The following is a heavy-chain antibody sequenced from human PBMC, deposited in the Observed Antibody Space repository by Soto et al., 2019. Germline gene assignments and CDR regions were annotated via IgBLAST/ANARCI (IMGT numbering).Heavy chain of an antibody. Sequence: ASVKVSCKASGYTFTSYDINWVRQATGQGLEWMGWMNPNSGNTGYAQKFQGRVTMTRNTSISTAYMELSSLRSEGTAVYYCARVGESMVRGVHFDYWGQGTLVTVSS. CDR2: MNPNSGNT. CDR3: ARVGESMVRGVHFDY. V-gene: IGHV1-8*01. J-gene: IGHJ4*02. CDR1: GYTFTSYD. D-gene: IGHD3-10*01.